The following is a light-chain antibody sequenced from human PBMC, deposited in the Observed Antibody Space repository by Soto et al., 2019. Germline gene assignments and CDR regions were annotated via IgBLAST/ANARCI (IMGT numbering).Light chain of an antibody. Sequence: AIQMSQSPSCLSASVGDRVTITLRASQGIKNFLGWYQHKPGKAPKILIYAASSLQSGVPSRFSGSGSGTDFTLTISSLQPEDFATYYCQQSYSTPLTFGGGTKVDI. CDR2: AAS. CDR3: QQSYSTPLT. CDR1: QGIKNF. J-gene: IGKJ4*01. V-gene: IGKV1-6*01.